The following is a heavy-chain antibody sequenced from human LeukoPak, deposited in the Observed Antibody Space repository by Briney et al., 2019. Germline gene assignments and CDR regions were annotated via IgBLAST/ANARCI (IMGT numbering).Heavy chain of an antibody. J-gene: IGHJ4*02. CDR1: GFTFSVYG. D-gene: IGHD3-22*01. V-gene: IGHV3-30*18. CDR3: AKAGSSSGYYSRFDY. CDR2: ISYDASNK. Sequence: PGRSLRLSCAASGFTFSVYGMHWVRQAPGKGLEWVAVISYDASNKYYADSVKGRFTISRDNSKNTLYLQINSLRTEDTAVYYCAKAGSSSGYYSRFDYWGQGTLVTVSS.